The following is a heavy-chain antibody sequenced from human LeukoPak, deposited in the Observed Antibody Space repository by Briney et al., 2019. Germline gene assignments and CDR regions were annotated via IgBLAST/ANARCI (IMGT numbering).Heavy chain of an antibody. J-gene: IGHJ5*01. V-gene: IGHV3-74*01. Sequence: GGSLRLSCAVSGFTFSSYWMHWVRQAPGKGLVWVSRINRDGSSTSYADSVKRRFTISRDNTKNTLHLQMNSLRAEDMAVYYCVNYNWHSLYDSWGQGTLVTVSS. CDR1: GFTFSSYW. CDR3: VNYNWHSLYDS. D-gene: IGHD1-7*01. CDR2: INRDGSST.